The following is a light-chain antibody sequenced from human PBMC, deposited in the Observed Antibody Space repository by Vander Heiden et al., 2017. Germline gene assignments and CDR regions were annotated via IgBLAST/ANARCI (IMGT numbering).Light chain of an antibody. J-gene: IGKJ1*01. CDR1: QSVSSDY. CDR3: QQHISSPRT. CDR2: GTS. Sequence: DIVLTQSPGTLSLSPGERATLSCRASQSVSSDYIAWYQQRLGQAPRLLLYGTSNRASGIPDRFSGSGSGADFTLTISRLEPEDFAVYYCQQHISSPRTFGLGTKVEVK. V-gene: IGKV3-20*01.